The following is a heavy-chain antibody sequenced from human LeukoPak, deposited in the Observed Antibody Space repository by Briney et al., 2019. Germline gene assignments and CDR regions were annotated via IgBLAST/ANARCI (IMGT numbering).Heavy chain of an antibody. V-gene: IGHV4-34*01. D-gene: IGHD2-2*01. CDR1: GGSLSGYV. Sequence: SETLSLTCAVYGGSLSGYVWSWIRQPPGMGNGLEWIGEINHGGSTNYNPSLKSRVTILVDTSKNQFSLKLSSVTAADTAVYYCAREGSTNILDYWGQGNLVTVSS. J-gene: IGHJ4*02. CDR2: INHGGST. CDR3: AREGSTNILDY.